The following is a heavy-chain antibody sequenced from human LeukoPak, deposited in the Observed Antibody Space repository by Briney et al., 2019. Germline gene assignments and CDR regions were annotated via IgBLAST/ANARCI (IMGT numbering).Heavy chain of an antibody. D-gene: IGHD2-2*01. V-gene: IGHV1-18*01. CDR2: ISAYNGNT. J-gene: IGHJ1*01. CDR1: GYTFTSYG. CDR3: ARDVAMGSLQH. Sequence: EASVTVSCTASGYTFTSYGISWVRQAPGQGLEWMGWISAYNGNTNYAQKLQGRVTMTTDTSTSTAYMELRSLRSDDTAVYYCARDVAMGSLQHWGQGTLVTVSS.